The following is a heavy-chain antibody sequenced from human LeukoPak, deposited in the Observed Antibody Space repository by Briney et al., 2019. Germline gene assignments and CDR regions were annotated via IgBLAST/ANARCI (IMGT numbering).Heavy chain of an antibody. CDR3: TRNEV. CDR1: GFTFSNAW. Sequence: GGSLRLSCAASGFTFSNAWMSWVRQAPGKGLEWVANIKQDGSYKSYVDSVKGRFTISRDNAKNSVYLQMNSLRAEDTAVYYCTRNEVWGQGTLVAVSS. J-gene: IGHJ4*02. V-gene: IGHV3-7*01. CDR2: IKQDGSYK.